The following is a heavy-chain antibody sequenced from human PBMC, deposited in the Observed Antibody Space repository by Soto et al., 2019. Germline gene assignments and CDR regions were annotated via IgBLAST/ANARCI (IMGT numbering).Heavy chain of an antibody. CDR3: ARQAAAPGIDLWFDP. V-gene: IGHV4-39*01. D-gene: IGHD6-13*01. CDR1: GGSISSSRSY. J-gene: IGHJ5*02. CDR2: IFYAGNT. Sequence: SETLALTCNVSGGSISSSRSYWAWFRQPPGKELEWIANIFYAGNTYYNPSLKSRVTVSVDTSKNQFSLKLDSVTAADTAVYYCARQAAAPGIDLWFDPWGQGTLVTVSS.